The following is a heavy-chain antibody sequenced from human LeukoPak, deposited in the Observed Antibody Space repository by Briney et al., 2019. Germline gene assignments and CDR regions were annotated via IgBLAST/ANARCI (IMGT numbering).Heavy chain of an antibody. V-gene: IGHV4-34*01. D-gene: IGHD3-10*01. CDR1: GGPFSGYY. J-gene: IGHJ4*02. CDR3: ARGRFISAYYGSGSYRRGFAGYFDY. Sequence: SETLSLTCAVYGGPFSGYYWSWIRQPPGKGLEWIGEINHSGSTNYNPSLKSRVTISVDTSKNQFSLKLSSVTAADTAVYYCARGRFISAYYGSGSYRRGFAGYFDYWGQGTLVTVSS. CDR2: INHSGST.